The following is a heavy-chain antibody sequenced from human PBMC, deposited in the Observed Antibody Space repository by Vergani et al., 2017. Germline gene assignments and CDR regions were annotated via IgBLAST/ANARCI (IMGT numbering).Heavy chain of an antibody. CDR2: IYPGDSNT. Sequence: EVQLVQSGAEVKKPGESLKISCKGSGYSFTSYWIGWVRQRPGKGLEWMGIIYPGDSNTRYSPSFQGQVTLSADNSISTAYLQWSSLKASDTGMYYCARYVAVVGTPIDYGGQGTLVTVSS. J-gene: IGHJ4*02. CDR1: GYSFTSYW. D-gene: IGHD6-19*01. V-gene: IGHV5-51*03. CDR3: ARYVAVVGTPIDY.